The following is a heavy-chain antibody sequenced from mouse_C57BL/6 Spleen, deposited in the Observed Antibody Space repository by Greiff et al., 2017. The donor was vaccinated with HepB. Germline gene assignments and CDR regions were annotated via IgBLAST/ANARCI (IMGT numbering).Heavy chain of an antibody. Sequence: VQLQQSGAELVRPGSSVKLSCKASGYTFTSYWMHWVKQRPIQGLEWIGNIDPSDSETHYNQKFKDKATLTVDKSSSTAYMQLSSLTSEDSAVYYCASWSSFDYWGQGTTLTVSS. J-gene: IGHJ2*01. CDR3: ASWSSFDY. CDR2: IDPSDSET. V-gene: IGHV1-52*01. CDR1: GYTFTSYW.